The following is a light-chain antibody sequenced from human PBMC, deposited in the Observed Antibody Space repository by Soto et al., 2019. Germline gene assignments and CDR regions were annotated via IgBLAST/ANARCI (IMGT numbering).Light chain of an antibody. CDR3: QHYGAAPIT. CDR1: QSVSSY. CDR2: GAS. Sequence: EIVLTQSPATLSLSPGERATLSCRASQSVSSYLAWYQQKPGQAPRLLIYGASSRATGIPDRFSGSGSGTDFTLTISRLEPEDFALYYCQHYGAAPITFGRGTRLEIK. J-gene: IGKJ5*01. V-gene: IGKV3-20*01.